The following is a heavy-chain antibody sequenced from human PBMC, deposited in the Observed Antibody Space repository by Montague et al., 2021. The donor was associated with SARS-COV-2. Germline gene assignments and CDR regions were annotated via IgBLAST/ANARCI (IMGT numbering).Heavy chain of an antibody. J-gene: IGHJ6*02. D-gene: IGHD3-3*01. CDR1: GGSISSGGYY. CDR2: IYYSGST. CDR3: ARVLSHRAIFGVVIINGMDV. V-gene: IGHV4-31*03. Sequence: TLSLTCTVSGGSISSGGYYWSWIRQHPGKGPEWIGYIYYSGSTYYNPSLKSRVTISVDTSKNQFSLKLSSVTAADTAVYYCARVLSHRAIFGVVIINGMDVWGQGTTVTVSS.